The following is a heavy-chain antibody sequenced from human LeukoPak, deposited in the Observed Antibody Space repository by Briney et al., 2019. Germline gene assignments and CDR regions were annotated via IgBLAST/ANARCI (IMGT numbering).Heavy chain of an antibody. D-gene: IGHD4-17*01. Sequence: GGSLRLSCAASGFTFSSYAMHWVRQAPGKGLEWVAVISYDGSNKYYADSVKGRFTISRDNSKNTLYLQMNSLRAEDTAVYYCARSPYGAPGGWFDPWGQGTLVTVSS. V-gene: IGHV3-30*04. CDR2: ISYDGSNK. CDR1: GFTFSSYA. CDR3: ARSPYGAPGGWFDP. J-gene: IGHJ5*02.